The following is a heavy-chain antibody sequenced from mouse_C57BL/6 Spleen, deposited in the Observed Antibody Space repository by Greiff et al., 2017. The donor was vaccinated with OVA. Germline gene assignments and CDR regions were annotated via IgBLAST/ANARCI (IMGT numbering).Heavy chain of an antibody. V-gene: IGHV8-5*01. D-gene: IGHD2-3*01. Sequence: QVTLKVSGPGILQPSQTLSLTCSFSGFSLSTSNMGIGWIRQPSGKGLEWLAHIWWNADKYYNPSLKSRLTISKDTSNNQVVLKITSVDTAVTATNYCAQMALYDGYYWYFDVWGTGTTVTVSS. CDR3: AQMALYDGYYWYFDV. J-gene: IGHJ1*03. CDR1: GFSLSTSNMG. CDR2: IWWNADK.